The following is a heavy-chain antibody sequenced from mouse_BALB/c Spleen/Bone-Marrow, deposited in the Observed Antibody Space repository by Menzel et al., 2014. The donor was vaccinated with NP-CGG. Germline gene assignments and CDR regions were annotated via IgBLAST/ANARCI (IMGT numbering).Heavy chain of an antibody. CDR3: TRRRGLDY. V-gene: IGHV1-63*01. J-gene: IGHJ2*01. CDR1: GYAFTNYW. Sequence: VQLQQSGTALVRPGTSVKISCKASGYAFTNYWLGWVKQRPGHGLEWIGDIYPGSGNTYYNEKFKGKVTLTADKSSSTAYMQLSGPTSEVSAVYLCTRRRGLDYWGQGTTLTVSS. CDR2: IYPGSGNT.